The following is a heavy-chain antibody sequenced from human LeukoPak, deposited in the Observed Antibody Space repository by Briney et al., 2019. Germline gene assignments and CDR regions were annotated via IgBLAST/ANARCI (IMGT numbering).Heavy chain of an antibody. CDR1: GGSISSSSYY. D-gene: IGHD3-3*01. J-gene: IGHJ4*02. Sequence: PSETLSLTCTVSGGSISSSSYYWGWIPQPPGKGLEWIGSIYYSGSTDYNPSLKSRVTISVDTSKNQFSLKLSSVTAADTAVYYCARRITIFGVVFDYWGQGTLVTVSS. V-gene: IGHV4-39*01. CDR3: ARRITIFGVVFDY. CDR2: IYYSGST.